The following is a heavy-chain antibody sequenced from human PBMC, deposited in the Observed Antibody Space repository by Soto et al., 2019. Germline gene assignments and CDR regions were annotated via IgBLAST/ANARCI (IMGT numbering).Heavy chain of an antibody. CDR2: IIPIFGTA. CDR3: ARDHGGGDSIRGGMDV. J-gene: IGHJ6*02. Sequence: GGSVKVSCKASGYTFTGYYMHWVRQAPGQGLEWMGGIIPIFGTANYAQKFQGRVTITADESTSTAYMELSSLRSEDTAVYYCARDHGGGDSIRGGMDVWGQGTTVTVSS. CDR1: GYTFTGYY. V-gene: IGHV1-69*13. D-gene: IGHD2-21*02.